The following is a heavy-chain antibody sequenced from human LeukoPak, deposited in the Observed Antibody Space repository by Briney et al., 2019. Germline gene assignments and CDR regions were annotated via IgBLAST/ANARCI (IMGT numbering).Heavy chain of an antibody. D-gene: IGHD3-22*01. J-gene: IGHJ4*02. CDR1: GFTFSSYW. CDR3: ARGAYYYED. V-gene: IGHV3-7*01. CDR2: INQDGSEK. Sequence: GGSLRLSCAASGFTFSSYWMSWVRQAPGKGLEWVANINQDGSEKYYVDSVEDRFTISRNNAKNSLYLQMNSLRAEDTAVYYCARGAYYYEDWGQGTLVTVSS.